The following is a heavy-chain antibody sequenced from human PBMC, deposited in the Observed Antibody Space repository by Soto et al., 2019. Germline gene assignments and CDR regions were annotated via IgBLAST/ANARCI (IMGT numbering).Heavy chain of an antibody. J-gene: IGHJ4*02. V-gene: IGHV3-33*01. CDR3: ARDMPCSSTSCPLDY. D-gene: IGHD2-2*01. CDR2: IWYDGSNK. Sequence: GGSLRLSCAASGFTFSSYGMHWVRQAPGKGLEWVAVIWYDGSNKYYADSVKGRFTISRDNSKNTLYLQMNSLRAEDTAVYYCARDMPCSSTSCPLDYWGQGTLVTVSS. CDR1: GFTFSSYG.